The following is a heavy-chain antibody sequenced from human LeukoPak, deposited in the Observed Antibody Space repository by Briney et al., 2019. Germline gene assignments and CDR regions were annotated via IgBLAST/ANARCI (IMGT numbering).Heavy chain of an antibody. Sequence: ASVKVSCKASGYTFTSYGISWVRQVPGQGLEWMGWISAYNGNTNYAQKLQGRVTMTTDTSTSTAYMELRSLRSDDTAVYYCASGRIVKYSSSWNDAFDIWGQGTMVTVSS. CDR2: ISAYNGNT. D-gene: IGHD6-13*01. V-gene: IGHV1-18*01. CDR1: GYTFTSYG. J-gene: IGHJ3*02. CDR3: ASGRIVKYSSSWNDAFDI.